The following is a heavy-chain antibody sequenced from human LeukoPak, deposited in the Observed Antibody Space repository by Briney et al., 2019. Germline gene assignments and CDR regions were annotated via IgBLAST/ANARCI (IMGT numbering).Heavy chain of an antibody. CDR3: AKDLLAAAGYFDY. CDR1: GFTFSSYG. Sequence: GVSLRLSCAASGFTFSSYGMHWVRQAPGKGLEWVAVIWYDGSNKYYADSVKGRFTISRDNSKNTLYLQMNSLRAEDTAVYYCAKDLLAAAGYFDYWGQGTLVTVSS. CDR2: IWYDGSNK. D-gene: IGHD6-13*01. V-gene: IGHV3-30*02. J-gene: IGHJ4*02.